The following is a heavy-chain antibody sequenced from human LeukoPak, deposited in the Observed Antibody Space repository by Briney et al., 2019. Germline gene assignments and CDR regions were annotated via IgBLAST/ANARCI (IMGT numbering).Heavy chain of an antibody. D-gene: IGHD4-23*01. CDR2: ISSSGSTI. CDR3: ARASTTVVTLDSLSI. Sequence: PGGSLRLSCAASGFTFSSYEMNWVRQAPGKGLEWVSYISSSGSTIDYTDYVKGRFTISRDNAKNSLYLQMNSLRAEDTALYYCARASTTVVTLDSLSIWGQGTMVTVSS. CDR1: GFTFSSYE. J-gene: IGHJ3*02. V-gene: IGHV3-48*03.